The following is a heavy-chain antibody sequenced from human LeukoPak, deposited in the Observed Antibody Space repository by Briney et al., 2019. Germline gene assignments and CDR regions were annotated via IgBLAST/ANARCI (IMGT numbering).Heavy chain of an antibody. CDR3: ARDSVIAVAGRRHQYFDY. J-gene: IGHJ4*02. V-gene: IGHV3-33*01. CDR1: GFTFSSYG. CDR2: IWYDGSNK. Sequence: PGGSLRLSCAASGFTFSSYGMHWVRQAPGKGLEWVAVIWYDGSNKYYADSVKGRFTISRDNSKNTLYLQMNSLRAEDTAVYYCARDSVIAVAGRRHQYFDYWGQGTLVTVSS. D-gene: IGHD6-19*01.